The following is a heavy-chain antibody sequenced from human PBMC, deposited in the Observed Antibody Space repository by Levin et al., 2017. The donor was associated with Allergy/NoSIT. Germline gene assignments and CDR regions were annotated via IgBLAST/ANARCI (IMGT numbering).Heavy chain of an antibody. CDR1: TGFISNDF. J-gene: IGHJ5*02. Sequence: SETLSLTCTVSTGFISNDFWTWIRQPAGKGLEWIGRIYTSGSTNYNPSLKSRVTMSLDASKKQFSLRLSSVTAADTAVYYCAREYSSSSIDPWGQGTLVTVSS. D-gene: IGHD6-13*01. CDR2: IYTSGST. V-gene: IGHV4-4*07. CDR3: AREYSSSSIDP.